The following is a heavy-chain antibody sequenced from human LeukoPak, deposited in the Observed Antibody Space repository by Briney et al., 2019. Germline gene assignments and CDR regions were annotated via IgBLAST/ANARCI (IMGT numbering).Heavy chain of an antibody. CDR3: ARPDYGDTPPRY. V-gene: IGHV1-3*01. CDR1: GYTFTTYA. CDR2: INAGNGNT. D-gene: IGHD4-17*01. J-gene: IGHJ4*02. Sequence: SVKVSCKASGYTFTTYAMHWVRQAPGQRLEWMGWINAGNGNTKYSQKFQGRVTITSDTSASTAYMELSSLRSEDTAVYYCARPDYGDTPPRYWGQGTLVTVSS.